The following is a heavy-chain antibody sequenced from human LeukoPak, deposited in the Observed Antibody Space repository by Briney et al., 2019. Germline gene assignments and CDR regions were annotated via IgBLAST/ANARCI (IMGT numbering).Heavy chain of an antibody. D-gene: IGHD1-1*01. Sequence: GESLKISCKGSGYSFTDHWIGWGRQMPGKGLEWMGVIYPGDSDARYSPSFQGQVTIAADKSISTAYLQWSSLKASDTAMYYCASGTDPKYFDLWGRGTLVTVSS. J-gene: IGHJ2*01. V-gene: IGHV5-51*01. CDR3: ASGTDPKYFDL. CDR1: GYSFTDHW. CDR2: IYPGDSDA.